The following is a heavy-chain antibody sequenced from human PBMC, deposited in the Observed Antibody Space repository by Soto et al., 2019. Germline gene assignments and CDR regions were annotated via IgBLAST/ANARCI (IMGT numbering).Heavy chain of an antibody. Sequence: EESLKISCSGSGYSFTIYWIGWVRQMPGKGLEWMGIIYPGDSDTRYSPSFQGQVTISADKSISTAYLQWSSLKASDTAMYYCARLGSIVGATSGAFDIWGQGTMVTVSS. V-gene: IGHV5-51*01. J-gene: IGHJ3*02. D-gene: IGHD1-26*01. CDR3: ARLGSIVGATSGAFDI. CDR2: IYPGDSDT. CDR1: GYSFTIYW.